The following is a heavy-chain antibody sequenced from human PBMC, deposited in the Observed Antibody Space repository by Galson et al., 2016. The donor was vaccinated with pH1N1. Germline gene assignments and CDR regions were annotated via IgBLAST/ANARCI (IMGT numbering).Heavy chain of an antibody. CDR1: GFTFSSYA. V-gene: IGHV3-23*01. CDR3: AKDRVQYLDWLLCDWLDP. Sequence: SLRLSCAASGFTFSSYAMNWVRQAPGKGLEWVSYISGGGGTTYYADSVKGRFTISRDNSKNMLYLQMNSLRAEDTAVYYCAKDRVQYLDWLLCDWLDPWGQGTLVTVSS. J-gene: IGHJ5*02. CDR2: ISGGGGTT. D-gene: IGHD3-9*01.